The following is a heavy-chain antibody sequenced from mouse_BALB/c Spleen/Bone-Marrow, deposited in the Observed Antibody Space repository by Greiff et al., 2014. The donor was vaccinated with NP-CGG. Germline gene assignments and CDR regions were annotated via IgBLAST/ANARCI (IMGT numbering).Heavy chain of an antibody. V-gene: IGHV1-54*03. Sequence: VQLQQSGAELVRPGTSVKVSCKASGYAFTNYLIEWVKQRPGQGLEWIGVNNPGSGGTNYNEKFKGKATLTAEKSSSTVYVQLSSLTSDDSAVYFCARSIYDGYSEAMDHWGQGTSVTVSS. CDR2: NNPGSGGT. D-gene: IGHD2-3*01. CDR3: ARSIYDGYSEAMDH. CDR1: GYAFTNYL. J-gene: IGHJ4*01.